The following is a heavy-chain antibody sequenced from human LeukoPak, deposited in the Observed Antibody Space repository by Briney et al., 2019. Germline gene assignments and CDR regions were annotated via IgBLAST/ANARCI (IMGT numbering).Heavy chain of an antibody. CDR3: AREMLMGWFDP. J-gene: IGHJ5*02. CDR1: GFTFSSYG. CDR2: ISSRSNYI. Sequence: GGSLRLSCAASGFTFSSYGMNWVRQAPGKGLEWVSSISSRSNYIYYADSLKGRFTISRDNAKNSLYLHMNSLRAEDTAVYYCAREMLMGWFDPWGQGTLVTVSS. V-gene: IGHV3-21*01. D-gene: IGHD2-8*01.